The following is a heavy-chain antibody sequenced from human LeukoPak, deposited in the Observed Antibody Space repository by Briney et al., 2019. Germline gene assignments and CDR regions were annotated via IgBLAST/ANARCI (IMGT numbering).Heavy chain of an antibody. D-gene: IGHD4-17*01. J-gene: IGHJ4*02. CDR3: ARGPYGYFDY. CDR2: IYHSGTT. CDR1: GGSISSHY. Sequence: SETLSLTCTVSGGSISSHYWSWVRQPPGKGLEWIGYIYHSGTTNYNPSLKTRVAISVDTSKNQFSLRLSSVTAADTAVYYCARGPYGYFDYWGQGTLVSVSS. V-gene: IGHV4-59*11.